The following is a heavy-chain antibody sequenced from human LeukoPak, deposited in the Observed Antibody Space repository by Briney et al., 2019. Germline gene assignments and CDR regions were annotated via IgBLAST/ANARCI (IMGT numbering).Heavy chain of an antibody. CDR1: GGSISSYY. J-gene: IGHJ4*02. CDR3: ARGGGYSSGLSY. Sequence: SETLSLTCTVSGGSISSYYRSWIRQPPGKGLEWIGYIYYSGSANYNPSLKSRVTISVDMSKNQFSLRLSSVTAADTAVYYCARGGGYSSGLSYWGQGALVTVSS. V-gene: IGHV4-59*01. CDR2: IYYSGSA. D-gene: IGHD2-15*01.